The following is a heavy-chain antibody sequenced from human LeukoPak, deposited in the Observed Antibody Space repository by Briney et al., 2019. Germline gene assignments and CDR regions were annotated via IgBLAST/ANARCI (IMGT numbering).Heavy chain of an antibody. D-gene: IGHD3-22*01. J-gene: IGHJ6*03. CDR3: ARGRQDVTMIVVVMTAVSYYLDV. CDR1: GGSFSGYC. V-gene: IGHV4-34*01. CDR2: MNPSGST. Sequence: PSETLSLTCAVYGGSFSGYCWTWIRQTPEKGLEWIGEMNPSGSTNYNLSLKSRVTISVDTSKNQFSLELSSVTAADTAVYYCARGRQDVTMIVVVMTAVSYYLDVWGKGTTVTVS.